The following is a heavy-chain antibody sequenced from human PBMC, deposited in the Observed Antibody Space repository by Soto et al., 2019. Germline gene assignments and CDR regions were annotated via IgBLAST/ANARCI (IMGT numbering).Heavy chain of an antibody. CDR2: IYYSGST. V-gene: IGHV4-59*01. CDR3: ARGAVLGYCSGGSCELGAFDI. CDR1: GGSISSYY. J-gene: IGHJ3*02. D-gene: IGHD2-15*01. Sequence: SETLSLTCTVSGGSISSYYWSWIRQPPGKGLEWIGYIYYSGSTNYNPSLKSRVTISVDTSKNQFSLKLSSVTAADTAVYYCARGAVLGYCSGGSCELGAFDIWGQGTMVTVSS.